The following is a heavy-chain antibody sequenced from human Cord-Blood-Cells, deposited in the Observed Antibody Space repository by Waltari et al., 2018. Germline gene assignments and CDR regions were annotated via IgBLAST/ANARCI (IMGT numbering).Heavy chain of an antibody. CDR3: ARDFLPGIAVAGSFDP. V-gene: IGHV1-2*04. J-gene: IGHJ5*02. Sequence: QVQLVQSGAEVQKPGASVKVSCKASGYTFTGYYMHWVRQAPGQGLEWMGWINPNSGGTNYAQKFQGWVTMTRDTSISTAYMELSRLRSDDTAVYYCARDFLPGIAVAGSFDPWGQGTLVTVSS. D-gene: IGHD6-19*01. CDR1: GYTFTGYY. CDR2: INPNSGGT.